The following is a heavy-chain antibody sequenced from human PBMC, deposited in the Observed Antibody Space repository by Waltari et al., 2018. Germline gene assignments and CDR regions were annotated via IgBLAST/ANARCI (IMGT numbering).Heavy chain of an antibody. D-gene: IGHD6-13*01. J-gene: IGHJ5*02. CDR3: AKADKSGWYTFGS. CDR2: ISWNSGSR. Sequence: EVQLVESGGGLVQPGRSLRLSCAASGFTFDDYAMHWARQPPGKGLGWVSSISWNSGSRGYPDSVRGRFTISRDNAKNSLYLEMNSLRSEDTAFYYCAKADKSGWYTFGSWGQGTLVTVSS. V-gene: IGHV3-9*01. CDR1: GFTFDDYA.